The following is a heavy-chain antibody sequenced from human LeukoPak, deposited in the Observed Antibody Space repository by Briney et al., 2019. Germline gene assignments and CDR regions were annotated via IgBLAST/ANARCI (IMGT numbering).Heavy chain of an antibody. CDR1: GYTFTGYG. V-gene: IGHV1-2*02. J-gene: IGHJ4*02. D-gene: IGHD3-10*01. Sequence: GASVKVSCKASGYTFTGYGISWVRQAPGQGLEWMGWINPNSGGTNYAQKFQGRVTMTRDTSISTAYMELSRLRSDDTAVYYCARSGGTRGFEETYFDYWGQGTLVTVSS. CDR2: INPNSGGT. CDR3: ARSGGTRGFEETYFDY.